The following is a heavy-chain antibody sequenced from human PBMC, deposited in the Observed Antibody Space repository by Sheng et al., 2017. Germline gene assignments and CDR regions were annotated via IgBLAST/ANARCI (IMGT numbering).Heavy chain of an antibody. V-gene: IGHV4-34*01. J-gene: IGHJ5*02. CDR1: GGSFSGYY. D-gene: IGHD6-13*01. CDR2: INHSGST. Sequence: QVQLQQWGAGLLKPSETLSLTCAVYGGSFSGYYWSWIRQPPGKGLEWIGEINHSGSTNYNPSLKSRVTISVDTSKNQFSLKLSSVTAADTAVYYCARLRFWGFPPVYSSSLFWFDPWGQGTLVTVSS. CDR3: ARLRFWGFPPVYSSSLFWFDP.